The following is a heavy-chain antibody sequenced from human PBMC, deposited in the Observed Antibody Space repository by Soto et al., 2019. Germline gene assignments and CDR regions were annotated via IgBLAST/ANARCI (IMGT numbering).Heavy chain of an antibody. D-gene: IGHD2-15*01. Sequence: SETLSLTCTVYGGSFSGYYWIWIRQPPGKGLEWIGEINHSGSTNYNPSLKSRVTISVDTSKNQFSLKLSSVTAADTAVYYCARAAPRYCSGGSCYSGRDYWDQGTLVTVSS. J-gene: IGHJ4*02. V-gene: IGHV4-34*01. CDR2: INHSGST. CDR3: ARAAPRYCSGGSCYSGRDY. CDR1: GGSFSGYY.